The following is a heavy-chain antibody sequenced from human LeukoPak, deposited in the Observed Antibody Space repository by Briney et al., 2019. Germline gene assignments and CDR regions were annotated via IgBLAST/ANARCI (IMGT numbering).Heavy chain of an antibody. D-gene: IGHD2-15*01. CDR1: GGSISSSSYC. CDR3: ARRGYCSGGSCYYFDY. Sequence: SETLSLTCTVSGGSISSSSYCWGWIRQPPGKGLEWIGSIYYSGSTYYNPSLKSRVTISVDTSKNQFSLKLSSVTAADTAVYYCARRGYCSGGSCYYFDYWGQGTLVTVSS. J-gene: IGHJ4*02. CDR2: IYYSGST. V-gene: IGHV4-39*01.